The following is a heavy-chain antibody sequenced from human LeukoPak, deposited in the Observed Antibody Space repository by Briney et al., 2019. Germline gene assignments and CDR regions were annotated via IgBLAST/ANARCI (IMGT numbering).Heavy chain of an antibody. CDR3: ARQLGYCSSTSCYADKVDY. CDR2: IYYSGST. CDR1: GGSISSSSYY. J-gene: IGHJ4*02. D-gene: IGHD2-2*01. V-gene: IGHV4-39*01. Sequence: SKTLSLTCTVSGGSISSSSYYWGWIRQPPGKGLEWIGSIYYSGSTYYNPSLKSRVTISVDTSKNQFSLKLSSVTAADTAVYYCARQLGYCSSTSCYADKVDYWGQGTLVTVSS.